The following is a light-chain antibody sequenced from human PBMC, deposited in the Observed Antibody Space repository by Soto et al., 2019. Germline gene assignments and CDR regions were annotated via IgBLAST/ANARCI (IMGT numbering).Light chain of an antibody. Sequence: QSVLTQPASVSGSPGQSITISCTGTSSDVGGYIYVSWYQQHPGKAPKLMIYEVSNRPSGVSNRFSASKSGNTASLIISGLQAEDEADYYCSSYTSSSTVIFGGGTQLTVL. V-gene: IGLV2-14*01. CDR1: SSDVGGYIY. CDR3: SSYTSSSTVI. CDR2: EVS. J-gene: IGLJ2*01.